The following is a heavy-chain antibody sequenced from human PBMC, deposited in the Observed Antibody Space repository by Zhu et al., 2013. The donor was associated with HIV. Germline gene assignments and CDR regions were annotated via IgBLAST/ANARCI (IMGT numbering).Heavy chain of an antibody. CDR2: IIPMLGSA. Sequence: QVQLVQSGAEVKKPGSSVKVSCKASGGTFGNYAITWLRQARGQGPEWIGGIIPMLGSANYAQQFMGRVTITADKSTSTAYLDLSSLRSEDSAVYYCARGNRYCTGGSCYLDSWGQGTLVTVSS. CDR1: GGTFGNYA. J-gene: IGHJ4*02. D-gene: IGHD2-8*02. V-gene: IGHV1-69*06. CDR3: ARGNRYCTGGSCYLDS.